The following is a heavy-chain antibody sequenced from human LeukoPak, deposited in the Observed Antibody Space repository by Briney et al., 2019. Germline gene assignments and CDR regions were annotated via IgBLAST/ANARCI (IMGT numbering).Heavy chain of an antibody. CDR3: ARDIGYYDSSGYPRDAFDI. V-gene: IGHV4-4*07. J-gene: IGHJ3*02. CDR1: GGSISNYY. D-gene: IGHD3-22*01. Sequence: SETLSLTCTVSGGSISNYYWSWIRQPAGKGLEWIGRIYTSGSTNYNPSLKSRVTMSVDTSKNQFSLKLRSVTAADTAVYYCARDIGYYDSSGYPRDAFDIWGQGTMVTVSS. CDR2: IYTSGST.